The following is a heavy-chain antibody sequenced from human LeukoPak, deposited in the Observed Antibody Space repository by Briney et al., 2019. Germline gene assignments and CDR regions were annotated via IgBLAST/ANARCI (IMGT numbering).Heavy chain of an antibody. Sequence: NPGGSLRLSCAASGFTFSSYSMNWVRQAPGKGLEWVSSISSSSSYIYYADSVKGRFTISRDNAKNSLYLQMNSLRAEDTAVYYCAREGGYSGYGMDYWGQGTLVTVSS. CDR3: AREGGYSGYGMDY. CDR2: ISSSSSYI. J-gene: IGHJ4*02. V-gene: IGHV3-21*01. D-gene: IGHD5-12*01. CDR1: GFTFSSYS.